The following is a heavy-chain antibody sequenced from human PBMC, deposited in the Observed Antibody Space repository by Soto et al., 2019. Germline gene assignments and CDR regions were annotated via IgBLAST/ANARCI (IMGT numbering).Heavy chain of an antibody. CDR2: IYYTGSA. J-gene: IGHJ4*02. Sequence: QVPLQESGPGMVKPSEAPSLTRNVSRGSLSPDYLGWIRQPPGKGPEWIGYIYYTGSATYNASLKSRVTMSVDTSTCQISLTVTSVSAADTAVYHCARGRGDARGTRFDSWGQGTLVTVSS. V-gene: IGHV4-59*01. D-gene: IGHD2-15*01. CDR1: RGSLSPDY. CDR3: ARGRGDARGTRFDS.